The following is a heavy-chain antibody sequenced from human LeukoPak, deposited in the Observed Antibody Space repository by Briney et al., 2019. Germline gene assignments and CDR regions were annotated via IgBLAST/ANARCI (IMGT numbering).Heavy chain of an antibody. Sequence: PSETLSLTCTVSGGSISSYYWSWIRQPPGKGLEWLGYIYYSGSTNYNPSLKSRVTISVDTSKNQFSLKLSSVTAADTAVYYCARVGNWNDVENWFDPWGQGTLVTVSS. CDR3: ARVGNWNDVENWFDP. J-gene: IGHJ5*02. CDR2: IYYSGST. CDR1: GGSISSYY. V-gene: IGHV4-59*08. D-gene: IGHD1-1*01.